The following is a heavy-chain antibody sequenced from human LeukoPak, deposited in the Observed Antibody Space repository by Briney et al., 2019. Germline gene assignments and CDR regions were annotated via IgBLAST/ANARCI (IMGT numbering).Heavy chain of an antibody. CDR1: GYTFSSYG. V-gene: IGHV1-18*01. J-gene: IGHJ4*02. D-gene: IGHD3-22*01. Sequence: ASVKVSCKASGYTFSSYGISWVRQAPGQGLEWMGWISAYNGNTNYAQKLQGRVTMTTDTSTSTAYMELSSLRSEDTAVYYCAALVDYYDSSGYYVDYWGQGTLVTVSS. CDR2: ISAYNGNT. CDR3: AALVDYYDSSGYYVDY.